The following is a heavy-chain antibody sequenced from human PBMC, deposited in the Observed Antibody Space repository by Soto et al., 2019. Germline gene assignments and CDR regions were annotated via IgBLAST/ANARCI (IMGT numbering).Heavy chain of an antibody. J-gene: IGHJ6*02. CDR2: ITSNSIYK. V-gene: IGHV3-21*01. D-gene: IGHD1-26*01. CDR1: GLTFSDYD. CDR3: ARDLSGGNYYYHGLDV. Sequence: EVQLVESGGGLVKPGWSLRLSCAASGLTFSDYDMTWVRQAPGKGLEWVSSITSNSIYKYSADSLKGRFTISRDNAKNTLFLQINSLRAEDTAVYYCARDLSGGNYYYHGLDVWGQGTTVTVSS.